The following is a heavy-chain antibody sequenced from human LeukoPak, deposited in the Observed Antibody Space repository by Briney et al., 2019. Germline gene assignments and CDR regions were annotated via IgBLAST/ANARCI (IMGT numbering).Heavy chain of an antibody. CDR2: IIPILGIA. CDR1: GGTFSSYA. V-gene: IGHV1-69*04. CDR3: ARIYDSSGYYYEGFDY. J-gene: IGHJ4*02. D-gene: IGHD3-22*01. Sequence: ASVKVSCKASGGTFSSYAISWVRQAPGQGLEWMGRIIPILGIANYAQKFQGRVTMTRDTSTSTVYMELSSLRSEDTAVYYCARIYDSSGYYYEGFDYWGQGTLVTVSS.